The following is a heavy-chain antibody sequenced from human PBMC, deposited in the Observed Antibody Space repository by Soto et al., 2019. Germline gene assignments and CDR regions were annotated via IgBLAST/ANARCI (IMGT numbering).Heavy chain of an antibody. CDR3: AREFSSSCHDY. Sequence: QVQLVQSGAEVKKPGASVKVSCKASGYTFTSYGISWVRQAPGQGLEWMGWISAYNGNTNYAQKLQGRVTMTTDTSTRTASLELSSLRSDATAVYDCAREFSSSCHDYWGQGTLVTFSS. CDR1: GYTFTSYG. V-gene: IGHV1-18*01. CDR2: ISAYNGNT. J-gene: IGHJ4*02. D-gene: IGHD6-13*01.